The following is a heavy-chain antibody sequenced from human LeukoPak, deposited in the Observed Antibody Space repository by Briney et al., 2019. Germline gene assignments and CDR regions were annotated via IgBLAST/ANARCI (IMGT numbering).Heavy chain of an antibody. D-gene: IGHD6-13*01. Sequence: GGSLRLSCAASGFIFKSYWMSWVRQAPGKGLEWVANIKQDGSEENYVDSVRGRFTISRDNAKKSLYLQMNSLRVEDTAVYYCARDVEMYSSTWSDAFDIWGQGTMVTVSS. CDR2: IKQDGSEE. V-gene: IGHV3-7*01. CDR1: GFIFKSYW. J-gene: IGHJ3*02. CDR3: ARDVEMYSSTWSDAFDI.